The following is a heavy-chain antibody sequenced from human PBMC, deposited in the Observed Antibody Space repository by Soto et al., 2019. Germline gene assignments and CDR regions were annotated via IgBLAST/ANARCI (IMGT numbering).Heavy chain of an antibody. V-gene: IGHV1-69*13. CDR1: GGSFSTNE. J-gene: IGHJ6*04. Sequence: GASAKLSCKASGGSFSTNEIDWVRQAPGQGLEWMGRIFPNFGTADYAQKFQGRLTIIADESTATVLMELSRLSPADTAVYFCARARYSRRWGSFDSWGNGNKVTVSP. CDR3: ARARYSRRWGSFDS. CDR2: IFPNFGTA. D-gene: IGHD2-2*02.